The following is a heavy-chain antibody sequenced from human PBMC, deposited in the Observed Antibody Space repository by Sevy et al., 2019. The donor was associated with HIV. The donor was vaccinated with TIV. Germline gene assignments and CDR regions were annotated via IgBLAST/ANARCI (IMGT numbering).Heavy chain of an antibody. D-gene: IGHD3-3*01. CDR1: GGSISSGSYY. CDR2: IYTSGST. Sequence: SETLSLTCTVSGGSISSGSYYWSWIRQPAGKGLEWIGRIYTSGSTNYNPSLKSRVTMSVDTSKDQFSLKLGSVTAADTAVYYWARGGTYYDFWSGDSYGTDVWGQGTTVTVSS. V-gene: IGHV4-61*02. CDR3: ARGGTYYDFWSGDSYGTDV. J-gene: IGHJ6*02.